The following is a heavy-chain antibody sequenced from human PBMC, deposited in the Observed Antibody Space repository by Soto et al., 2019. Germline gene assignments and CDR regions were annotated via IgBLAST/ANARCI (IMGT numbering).Heavy chain of an antibody. D-gene: IGHD4-17*01. J-gene: IGHJ1*01. CDR3: ARTSGDYGLSKYFQH. V-gene: IGHV4-31*03. CDR1: GGSISSGDYY. Sequence: QVQLQESGPGLVEPSQTLSLICTVSGGSISSGDYYWSWIRQLPGKGLEWIGYIYYSGTTFHNPSLKSRVSISVDTSKNLFCLKLSSMTAADTAVYYCARTSGDYGLSKYFQHWGQGTLVTVSS. CDR2: IYYSGTT.